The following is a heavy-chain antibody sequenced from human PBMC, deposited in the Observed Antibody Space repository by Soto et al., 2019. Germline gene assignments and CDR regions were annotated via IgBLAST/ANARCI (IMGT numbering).Heavy chain of an antibody. D-gene: IGHD6-13*01. CDR2: ISYDGSNK. J-gene: IGHJ6*02. CDR3: AKLGIAAAGGSYYYGMDV. CDR1: GFTFSSYG. V-gene: IGHV3-30*18. Sequence: GGSLRLSCAASGFTFSSYGMHWVRQAPGKGLEWVAVISYDGSNKYYADSVKGRFTISRDNSKNTLYLQMNSLRAEDTAVYYCAKLGIAAAGGSYYYGMDVWGQGTTVTVSS.